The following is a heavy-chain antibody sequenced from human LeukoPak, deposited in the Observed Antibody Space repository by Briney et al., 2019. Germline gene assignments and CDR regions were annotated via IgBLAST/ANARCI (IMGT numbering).Heavy chain of an antibody. CDR1: GGSISSGGYY. V-gene: IGHV4-30-2*01. CDR3: ARGTWPFDY. CDR2: IYHSGST. Sequence: PSETLSLTCTVSGGSISSGGYYWSWIRQPPGKGLEWIGYIYHSGSTYYNPSLKSRVTISVDRSKNQFSLKLSSVTAADTAVYYCARGTWPFDYWGQGTLVTVSS. D-gene: IGHD5-12*01. J-gene: IGHJ4*02.